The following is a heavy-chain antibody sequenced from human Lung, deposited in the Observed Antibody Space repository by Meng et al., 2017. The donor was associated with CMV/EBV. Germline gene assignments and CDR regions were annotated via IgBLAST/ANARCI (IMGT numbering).Heavy chain of an antibody. D-gene: IGHD3-22*01. J-gene: IGHJ6*02. CDR3: AKSLYTNYYSTYYGLDV. V-gene: IGHV1-2*02. CDR2: INPKSGGT. Sequence: SVKVSXXASGYTFIGYDLHWVRQAPGQGLEWMGWINPKSGGTNYAQRFQGRVTMTRDTSINTVYMELRRLRSDDTAVYFCAKSLYTNYYSTYYGLDVWGQGTTVTVSS. CDR1: GYTFIGYD.